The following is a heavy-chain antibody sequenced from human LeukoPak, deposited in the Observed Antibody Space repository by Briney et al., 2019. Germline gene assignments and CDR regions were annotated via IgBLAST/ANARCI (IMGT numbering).Heavy chain of an antibody. J-gene: IGHJ4*02. V-gene: IGHV1-2*02. D-gene: IGHD2-2*01. CDR1: GYTFTGYY. CDR2: INPNSGGT. Sequence: ASVKVSCKASGYTFTGYYMHWVRQAPGQGLEWMGWINPNSGGTNYGQKFQGRVTMTRDTSISTAYMELSRLRSDDTAVYYCARDLVLGSSTSHIFDYWGQGTLVTVSS. CDR3: ARDLVLGSSTSHIFDY.